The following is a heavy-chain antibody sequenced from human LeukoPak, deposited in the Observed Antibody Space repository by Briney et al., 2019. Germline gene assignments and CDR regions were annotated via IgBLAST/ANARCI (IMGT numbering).Heavy chain of an antibody. V-gene: IGHV3-30*18. CDR3: AKGISSSSTFDAFDI. D-gene: IGHD2-2*01. CDR2: ISVDGSNE. CDR1: GFSFSSYG. Sequence: GGSLRLSCAASGFSFSSYGMHWVRQAPGKGLEWVAVISVDGSNEYYADSVKGRFTISRDNAKNSLYLQMNSLRVEDTAVYYCAKGISSSSTFDAFDIWGQGTMVTVSS. J-gene: IGHJ3*02.